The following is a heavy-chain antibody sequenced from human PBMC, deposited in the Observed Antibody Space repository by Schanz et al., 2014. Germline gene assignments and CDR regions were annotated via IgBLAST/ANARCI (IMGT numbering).Heavy chain of an antibody. Sequence: QVQLVQSGAEVKKPGASVKVSCKASGYTFTTYYIHWVRQAPGQGLEWMGIINPSGGTTKYAQRFQGRVTMTWDTSTSTVSMELSSLRSEDTAVYYCARELRLEYYFDYWGQGTQVTVSS. V-gene: IGHV1-46*01. D-gene: IGHD4-17*01. CDR2: INPSGGTT. J-gene: IGHJ4*02. CDR1: GYTFTTYY. CDR3: ARELRLEYYFDY.